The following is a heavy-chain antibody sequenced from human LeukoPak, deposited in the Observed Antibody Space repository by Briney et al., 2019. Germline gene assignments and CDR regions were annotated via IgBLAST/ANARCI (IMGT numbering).Heavy chain of an antibody. CDR1: GFTFSSYA. V-gene: IGHV3-23*01. D-gene: IGHD2-8*01. CDR3: AKYATGGDY. J-gene: IGHJ4*02. CDR2: IGGSGGAT. Sequence: GGSLRLSCAASGFTFSSYAMSWVRQAPGKGLEWVSSIGGSGGATYYADSVKGRFTISRDNSKNTLSLHMNSPRAEDTALYYCAKYATGGDYWGQGTLVTVSS.